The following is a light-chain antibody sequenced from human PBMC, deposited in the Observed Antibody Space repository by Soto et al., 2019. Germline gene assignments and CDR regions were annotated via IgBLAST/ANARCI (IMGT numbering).Light chain of an antibody. Sequence: QSVLTQPPSVSGAPGQRVTISCTGSNSNLGAGYDVHWYQQLPGAAPKLLISDNVNRPSGVPDRFSGSKSGTSASLAITGLQAEDEADYYCQSYDNSLTGSVIFGGGTKLTVL. V-gene: IGLV1-40*01. CDR1: NSNLGAGYD. J-gene: IGLJ2*01. CDR2: DNV. CDR3: QSYDNSLTGSVI.